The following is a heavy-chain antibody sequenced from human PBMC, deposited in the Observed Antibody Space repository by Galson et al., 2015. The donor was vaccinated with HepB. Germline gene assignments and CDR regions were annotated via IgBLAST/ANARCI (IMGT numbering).Heavy chain of an antibody. J-gene: IGHJ6*02. Sequence: CAISGDSVSSTSGAWNWIRQSPSRGLEWLGRTYYRSKWYSDYAVSVKSRITINPDTAKNQFSLRLSSVTPEDTAVYFCSRDCISARLECNYFYGMDVWGQGTTVTVSS. CDR3: SRDCISARLECNYFYGMDV. V-gene: IGHV6-1*01. CDR1: GDSVSSTSGA. CDR2: TYYRSKWYS. D-gene: IGHD6-6*01.